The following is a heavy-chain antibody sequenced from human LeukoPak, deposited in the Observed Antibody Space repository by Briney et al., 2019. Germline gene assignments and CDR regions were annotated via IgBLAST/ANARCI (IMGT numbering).Heavy chain of an antibody. CDR2: IRYDGSNK. J-gene: IGHJ4*02. CDR1: GFTFSSYG. CDR3: AKEPGEGGSAFDY. Sequence: GGSLRLSCAASGFTFSSYGMHWVRQAPGKGLEWVAFIRYDGSNKYYADSVKGRFTISRDNSKKTVYLQMSSLTIEDTAVYYCAKEPGEGGSAFDYWGQGTLVTVYS. D-gene: IGHD3-16*01. V-gene: IGHV3-30*02.